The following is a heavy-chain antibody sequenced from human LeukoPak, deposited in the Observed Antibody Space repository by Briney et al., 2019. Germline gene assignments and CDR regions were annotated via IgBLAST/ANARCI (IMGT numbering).Heavy chain of an antibody. CDR2: IYSGGTT. Sequence: GGSLRLSWAASGFTVSSNYMSWVRQAPGKGLEWVSVIYSGGTTNYADSVKGRFTISRDNSKNTLYLQMNSLRAEDTAVYYCARDRDYYGSGSYFVWGQGTLVTVSS. CDR1: GFTVSSNY. D-gene: IGHD3-10*01. J-gene: IGHJ4*02. CDR3: ARDRDYYGSGSYFV. V-gene: IGHV3-53*05.